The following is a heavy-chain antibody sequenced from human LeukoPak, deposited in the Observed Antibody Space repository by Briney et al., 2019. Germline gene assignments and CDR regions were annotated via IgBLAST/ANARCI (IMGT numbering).Heavy chain of an antibody. V-gene: IGHV3-30*02. CDR2: LRYDGSNT. D-gene: IGHD3-16*02. Sequence: PGGSLRLSCATSGFIFSSYGMHWVRQAPGKGLEWVTFLRYDGSNTYYADSVKGRFTISRDNAKNSLYLQMNSLRAEDTALYYCAKDKLSAARNLFDYWGQGTLVTVSS. CDR1: GFIFSSYG. CDR3: AKDKLSAARNLFDY. J-gene: IGHJ4*02.